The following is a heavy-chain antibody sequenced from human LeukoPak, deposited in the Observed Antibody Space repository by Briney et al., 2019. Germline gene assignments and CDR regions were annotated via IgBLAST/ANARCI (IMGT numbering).Heavy chain of an antibody. Sequence: GGSLRLSCAASGYTVSSNYMSWVRQAPGKGLEWVSVIYSGGSTYYADSVKGRFTISRDNSKNTLYLQMNSLRAEDTAVYYCARDRERYCSGGSCSFDPWGQGTLVTVSS. V-gene: IGHV3-66*01. J-gene: IGHJ5*02. CDR2: IYSGGST. D-gene: IGHD2-15*01. CDR3: ARDRERYCSGGSCSFDP. CDR1: GYTVSSNY.